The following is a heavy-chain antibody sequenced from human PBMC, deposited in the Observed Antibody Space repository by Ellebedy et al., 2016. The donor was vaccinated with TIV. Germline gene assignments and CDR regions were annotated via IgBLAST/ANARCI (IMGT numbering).Heavy chain of an antibody. CDR3: ARDARFIDQQHNWFDP. Sequence: GESLKISCAASGFTFSDYYMIWIRQAPGKGLEWVSYISNSGSTIYYADSAKGRFTISRDNAKNSLSLLMNSLRAEDTAVYYCARDARFIDQQHNWFDPWGQGTLVTVSS. J-gene: IGHJ5*02. CDR2: ISNSGSTI. V-gene: IGHV3-11*01. D-gene: IGHD2-2*01. CDR1: GFTFSDYY.